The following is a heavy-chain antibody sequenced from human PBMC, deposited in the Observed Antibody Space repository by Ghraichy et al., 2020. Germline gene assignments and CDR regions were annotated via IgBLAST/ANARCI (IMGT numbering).Heavy chain of an antibody. CDR3: ASDYGDFVMRFDI. CDR1: GFTFSSYS. V-gene: IGHV3-48*01. CDR2: ISSGSSTI. Sequence: GGSLRLSCAASGFTFSSYSMNWVRQAPGKGLEWVSYISSGSSTIYYADSVKGRFTISRDNAKNSLYLQMNSLRAEDMAVYYCASDYGDFVMRFDIWGQGTMVTVSS. D-gene: IGHD4-17*01. J-gene: IGHJ3*02.